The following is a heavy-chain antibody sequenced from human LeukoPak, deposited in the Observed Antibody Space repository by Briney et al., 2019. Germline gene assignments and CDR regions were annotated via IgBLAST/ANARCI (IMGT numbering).Heavy chain of an antibody. CDR1: GFTFSTYW. CDR3: AKGEGTLRYFDWLSQGPYYYYGMDV. D-gene: IGHD3-9*01. J-gene: IGHJ6*02. V-gene: IGHV3-23*01. CDR2: ISGSGGST. Sequence: GGSLRLSCAASGFTFSTYWMSWVRQAPGKGLEWVSAISGSGGSTYYADSVKGRFTISRDNSKNTLYLQMNSLRAEDTAVYYCAKGEGTLRYFDWLSQGPYYYYGMDVWGQGTTVTVSS.